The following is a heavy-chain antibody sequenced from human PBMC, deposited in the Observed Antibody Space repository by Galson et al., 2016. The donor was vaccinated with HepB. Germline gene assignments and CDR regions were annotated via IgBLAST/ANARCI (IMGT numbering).Heavy chain of an antibody. J-gene: IGHJ4*02. D-gene: IGHD3-16*01. V-gene: IGHV3-64D*09. CDR3: IILRGGNY. CDR2: LSRDGYSA. Sequence: SLRLSCAASGFTFTSLAMHWVRQAPGMGLEYVSGLSRDGYSADYADSVKGRFTVSRDISKRTLYLQMNSLRPEDTALYYCIILRGGNYWGQGTQVTVAS. CDR1: GFTFTSLA.